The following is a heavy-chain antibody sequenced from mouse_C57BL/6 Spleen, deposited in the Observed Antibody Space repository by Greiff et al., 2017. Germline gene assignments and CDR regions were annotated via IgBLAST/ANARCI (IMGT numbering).Heavy chain of an antibody. CDR3: ASKDYYVSSYVNSYYAMGY. CDR2: ISTYYGDA. CDR1: GYTFTDYA. V-gene: IGHV1-67*01. J-gene: IGHJ4*01. D-gene: IGHD1-1*01. Sequence: VQLQQSGPELVRPGVSVKISCKGSGYTFTDYAMHWVKQSHAKSLEWIGVISTYYGDASHNQKFKDKATLTVDKSSSTAYIELSRLTSEDSAVYYCASKDYYVSSYVNSYYAMGYWGQGTSVTVSS.